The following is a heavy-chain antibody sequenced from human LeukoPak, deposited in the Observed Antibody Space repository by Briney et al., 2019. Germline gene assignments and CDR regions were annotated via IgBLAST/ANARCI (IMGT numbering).Heavy chain of an antibody. D-gene: IGHD3-22*01. V-gene: IGHV1-18*01. CDR3: ARVDYYDSSGYYYLFDY. CDR2: ISAYNGNT. J-gene: IGHJ4*02. Sequence: ASVKVSCKASGYTFTSYGISWVRQAPGQGLEWMGWISAYNGNTNYAQKLQGRVTTTTDTSTSTAYMELRSLRSDDTAVYYCARVDYYDSSGYYYLFDYWGQGTLVTVSS. CDR1: GYTFTSYG.